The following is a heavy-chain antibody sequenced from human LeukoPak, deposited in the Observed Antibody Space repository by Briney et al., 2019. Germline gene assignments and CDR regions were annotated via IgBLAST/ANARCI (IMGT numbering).Heavy chain of an antibody. CDR1: GFSFSSYG. CDR3: AKSHHVTAIDY. J-gene: IGHJ4*02. Sequence: GSLRLSCEASGFSFSSYGMSWVRQAPGKGLEWVSAISGSGGSTYYADSVKGRFTISRDNSKNTLYLQMNSLRAEDTAVYYCAKSHHVTAIDYWGQGTLVTVSS. CDR2: ISGSGGST. V-gene: IGHV3-23*01. D-gene: IGHD2-21*02.